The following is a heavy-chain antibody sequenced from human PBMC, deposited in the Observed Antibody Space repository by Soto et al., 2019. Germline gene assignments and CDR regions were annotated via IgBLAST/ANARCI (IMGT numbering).Heavy chain of an antibody. CDR1: GYTFTSYG. CDR2: ISDYNGNT. CDR3: ARDQGRSRWYGHDALEI. Sequence: ASVKVSCKASGYTFTSYGINWVRQAPGQGLEWMGWISDYNGNTEYEQRFQGRVTMTTDSSTSTAYMELRSLRTDDTAVYYCARDQGRSRWYGHDALEIWGQGTMVTVSS. J-gene: IGHJ3*02. D-gene: IGHD6-19*01. V-gene: IGHV1-18*01.